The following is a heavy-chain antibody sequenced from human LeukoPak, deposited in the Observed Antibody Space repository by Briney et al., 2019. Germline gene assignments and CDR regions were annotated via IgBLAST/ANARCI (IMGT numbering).Heavy chain of an antibody. CDR3: ARSTYYYDSSGYYLGAFDI. Sequence: SETLSLTCTVSGGSISSSSYYWGWIRQPPGKGLEWIGSIYYSGSTYYNPSLKSRLTISVDASKNQFSLKLSSVTAADTAVYYCARSTYYYDSSGYYLGAFDIWGQGTMVTVSS. V-gene: IGHV4-39*01. D-gene: IGHD3-22*01. CDR1: GGSISSSSYY. J-gene: IGHJ3*02. CDR2: IYYSGST.